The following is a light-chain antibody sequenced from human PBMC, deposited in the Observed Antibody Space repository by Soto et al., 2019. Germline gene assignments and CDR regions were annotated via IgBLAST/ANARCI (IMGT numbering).Light chain of an antibody. CDR1: SSDVGGYNY. CDR3: SSSAGSNNFV. Sequence: QSALTQPPSASGSPGQSVTISCTGTSSDVGGYNYVSWYQQHPGKAPKIMIFEVTKRPSGVPDRFSGSKSGNTASLTVSGLQAEDEADYYSSSSAGSNNFVFGTGTKLTVL. J-gene: IGLJ1*01. CDR2: EVT. V-gene: IGLV2-8*01.